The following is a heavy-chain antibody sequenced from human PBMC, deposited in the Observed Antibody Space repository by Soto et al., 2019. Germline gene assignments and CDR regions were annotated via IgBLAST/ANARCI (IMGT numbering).Heavy chain of an antibody. Sequence: GASVKVSCKASGYTFTSYGISWVRQAPGQGLEWMGWISAYNGNTNYAQKLQGRVTMTTDTSTSTAYMELRSLTSDDTAVYYCARDKSFLTIFGVVIEENYYYYGMDVWGQGTTVTVSS. V-gene: IGHV1-18*04. CDR3: ARDKSFLTIFGVVIEENYYYYGMDV. CDR1: GYTFTSYG. D-gene: IGHD3-3*01. J-gene: IGHJ6*02. CDR2: ISAYNGNT.